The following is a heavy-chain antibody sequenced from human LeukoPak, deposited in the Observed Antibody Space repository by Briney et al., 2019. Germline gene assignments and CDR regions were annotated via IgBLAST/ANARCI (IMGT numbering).Heavy chain of an antibody. D-gene: IGHD3-10*02. J-gene: IGHJ6*03. Sequence: PSETLSLTCAVYGGSFSGYYWSWIRQPPGKGLEWIGEINHSGSTNYNPSLKSRVTISVDTSKNQFSLKLSSVTAADTAVYYCARHSVRGVRGGYYYYMDVWGKGTTVTISS. CDR3: ARHSVRGVRGGYYYYMDV. CDR1: GGSFSGYY. V-gene: IGHV4-34*01. CDR2: INHSGST.